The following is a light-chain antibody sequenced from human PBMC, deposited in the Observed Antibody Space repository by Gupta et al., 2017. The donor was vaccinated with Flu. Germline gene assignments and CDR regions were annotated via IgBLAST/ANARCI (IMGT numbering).Light chain of an antibody. CDR3: QQYYTSPHT. CDR1: QCVCYRSNNKSY. Sequence: KCNSRQCVCYRSNNKSYLAWYQQKPGQPPKLLIYWSSTRESGIPDRFSGSGSGTNFTLTISSLQAEDLAVYYCQQYYTSPHTFGQGTKVEIK. V-gene: IGKV4-1*01. J-gene: IGKJ1*01. CDR2: WSS.